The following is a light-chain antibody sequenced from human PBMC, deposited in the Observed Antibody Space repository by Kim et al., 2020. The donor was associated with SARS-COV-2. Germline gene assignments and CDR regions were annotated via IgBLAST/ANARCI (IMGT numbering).Light chain of an antibody. CDR2: QDT. J-gene: IGLJ1*01. V-gene: IGLV3-1*01. CDR3: QAWDSSTV. Sequence: SYELTQPPSVSVSPGQTASITCSGDKLGDKYACWYQQKPGQSPVLVIYQDTKRPSGIPERFSGSNSGNTATLTISGTQPMDEADYYCQAWDSSTVFGTGT. CDR1: KLGDKY.